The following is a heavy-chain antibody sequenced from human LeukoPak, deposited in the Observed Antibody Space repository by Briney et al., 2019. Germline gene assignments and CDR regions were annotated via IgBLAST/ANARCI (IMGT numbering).Heavy chain of an antibody. J-gene: IGHJ4*02. CDR1: GHSFTGYY. CDR3: ARRPDYGDY. V-gene: IGHV1-2*02. Sequence: ASVKVSCKASGHSFTGYYIHWVRQAPGQGLEWMGWISPNSGGTNYAQKFQGRVTMTRDTSISTVYMELSGLRSDDTAVYYCARRPDYGDYWGQGTLVTVSS. CDR2: ISPNSGGT.